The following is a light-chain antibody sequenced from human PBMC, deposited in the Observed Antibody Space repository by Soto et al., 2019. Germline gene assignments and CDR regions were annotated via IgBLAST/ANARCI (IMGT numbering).Light chain of an antibody. CDR2: EVS. Sequence: QSALTQPPSASGSPGQSVTISCTGTISDGGGYNYVSWYQQHPGKAPKLMIYEVSERPSGVPVRFSGSKSGNTASLTVSGLQAEDEADYYCGSYSGFNNYVAFGGGTQLTVL. CDR1: ISDGGGYNY. J-gene: IGLJ2*01. CDR3: GSYSGFNNYVA. V-gene: IGLV2-8*01.